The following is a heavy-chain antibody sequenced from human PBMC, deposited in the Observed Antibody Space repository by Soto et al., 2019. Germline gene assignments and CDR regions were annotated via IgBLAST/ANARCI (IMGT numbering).Heavy chain of an antibody. D-gene: IGHD6-13*01. CDR2: IYYSGST. CDR3: ASFGAAGYYYYYGMDV. J-gene: IGHJ6*02. CDR1: GGSISSSSYY. Sequence: SETLSLTCTVSGGSISSSSYYWGWIRQPPGKGLEWIGSIYYSGSTYYNPSLKSRVTISVDTSKNQFSLKLSSVTAADTAVYYCASFGAAGYYYYYGMDVWGQGTTVTVAS. V-gene: IGHV4-39*01.